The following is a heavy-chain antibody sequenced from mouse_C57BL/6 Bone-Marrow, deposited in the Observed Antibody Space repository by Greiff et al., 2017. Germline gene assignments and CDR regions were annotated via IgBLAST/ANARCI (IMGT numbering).Heavy chain of an antibody. CDR1: GYTFTSYD. Sequence: QVTLKVCGPELVKPGASVKLSCKASGYTFTSYDINWVKQRPGQGLEWIGWIYPRDGSTKYNEKFKGKATLTVDTSSSTAYMERHSLTSEDSAVYFCARLEFDGSSGDWYFDVWGTGTTVTVSS. J-gene: IGHJ1*03. CDR2: IYPRDGST. V-gene: IGHV1-85*01. CDR3: ARLEFDGSSGDWYFDV. D-gene: IGHD1-1*01.